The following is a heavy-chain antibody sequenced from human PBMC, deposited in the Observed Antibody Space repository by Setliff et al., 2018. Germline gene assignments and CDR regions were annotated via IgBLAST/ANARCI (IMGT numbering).Heavy chain of an antibody. CDR2: IYHSGSI. V-gene: IGHV4-59*12. CDR3: ARGLEGEDYFYYMDV. Sequence: SETLSLTCNVSGASIRNFYWTWVRQPPGKGLEWIGEIYHSGSINYNPSLKSRVTMSVDKSKNQFSLKLTSVTAADTAVYYCARGLEGEDYFYYMDVWGKGNTVTVSS. D-gene: IGHD2-21*01. CDR1: GASIRNFY. J-gene: IGHJ6*03.